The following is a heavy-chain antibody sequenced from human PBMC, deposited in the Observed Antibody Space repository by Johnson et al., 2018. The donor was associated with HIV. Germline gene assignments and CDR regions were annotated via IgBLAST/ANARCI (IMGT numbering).Heavy chain of an antibody. Sequence: VPLVESGGGVVRPGGSLRLSCAASGFTFSSYAMYWVRQAPGKGLEYVSAISSNGGSTYYANSVKGRFTISRDNSKNTLYLQMGSLRAEDTAVYYCAKGAFDIWGQGTMVTVSS. CDR2: ISSNGGST. J-gene: IGHJ3*02. CDR1: GFTFSSYA. CDR3: AKGAFDI. V-gene: IGHV3-64*01.